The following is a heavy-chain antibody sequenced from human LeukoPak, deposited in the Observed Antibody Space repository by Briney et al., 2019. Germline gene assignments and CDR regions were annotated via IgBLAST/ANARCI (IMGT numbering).Heavy chain of an antibody. V-gene: IGHV3-15*01. CDR3: TTFYHEYSPY. Sequence: GGSLRLSCAASGFSFMNAWMIWVRQAPGKGLEWVRRVKSNADGGTPDYAAPARGRFTISRDDSKNTLYLQMNSLKTEDTAVYYCTTFYHEYSPYWGRGTLVTVSS. CDR2: VKSNADGGTP. D-gene: IGHD2/OR15-2a*01. CDR1: GFSFMNAW. J-gene: IGHJ4*02.